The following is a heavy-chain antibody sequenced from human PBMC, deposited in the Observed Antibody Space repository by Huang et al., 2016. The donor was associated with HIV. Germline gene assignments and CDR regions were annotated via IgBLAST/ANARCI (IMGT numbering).Heavy chain of an antibody. J-gene: IGHJ4*02. D-gene: IGHD1-26*01. CDR3: AAQWELRGGVDF. Sequence: EVQLVESGGGLIQPGGSLRLSCAASGFTVSSNYMSWVRQAPGKGREWVSVIYSDDSTYFADSVKGRFTISRDNSKNTLYLQMSSLRAEDTAVYYCAAQWELRGGVDFWGQGTLVTVSS. V-gene: IGHV3-53*01. CDR1: GFTVSSNY. CDR2: IYSDDST.